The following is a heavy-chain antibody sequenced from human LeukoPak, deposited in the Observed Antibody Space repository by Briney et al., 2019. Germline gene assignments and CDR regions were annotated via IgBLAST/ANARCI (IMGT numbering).Heavy chain of an antibody. CDR1: GFTFSSYS. CDR2: ISSSSSYI. Sequence: GGSLRLSCAASGFTFSSYSMNWVRQAPGKGLEWVSSISSSSSYIYYADSVKGRFTISRDNAKNSLYLQMNSLRAEDTAVYYCARDREVVPAAVDNWFDPWGQGTLVTVSS. CDR3: ARDREVVPAAVDNWFDP. V-gene: IGHV3-21*01. D-gene: IGHD2-2*01. J-gene: IGHJ5*02.